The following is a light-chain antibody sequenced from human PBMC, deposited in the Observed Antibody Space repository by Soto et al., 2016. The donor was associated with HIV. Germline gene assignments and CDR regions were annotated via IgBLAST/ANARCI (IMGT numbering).Light chain of an antibody. CDR1: ALPKRD. Sequence: SYELTQPPSVSVSPGQSARITYSGDALPKRDTYWYQQKPGLAPLLVINKDIERPSGIPERFSGSSSGTTVTLTISGVEAEDEADYYCQSADSSGTYWVFGGGTKLTVL. CDR3: QSADSSGTYWV. CDR2: KDI. J-gene: IGLJ3*02. V-gene: IGLV3-25*03.